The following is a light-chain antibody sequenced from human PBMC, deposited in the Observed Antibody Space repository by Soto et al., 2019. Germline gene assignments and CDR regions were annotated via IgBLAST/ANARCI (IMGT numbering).Light chain of an antibody. CDR3: QQYGSSPYT. CDR1: QSFTNKY. CDR2: DTS. Sequence: EIVLTQSPGTLSLSPGERAILSCRASQSFTNKYLAWYQQKPGQSPRLLIYDTSSRATGIPHRFSGSGSGTDFTLIISGLEPEDSAVYYCQQYGSSPYTFGQGTKLEI. J-gene: IGKJ2*01. V-gene: IGKV3-20*01.